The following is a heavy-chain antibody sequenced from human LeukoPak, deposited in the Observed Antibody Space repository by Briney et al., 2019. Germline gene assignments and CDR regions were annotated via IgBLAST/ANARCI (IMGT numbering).Heavy chain of an antibody. CDR3: VSFYETY. D-gene: IGHD2/OR15-2a*01. CDR2: INSDGSWT. Sequence: GGSLRLSCAASGNYWMHWVRQAPGKGLVWVSHINSDGSWTSYADSVKGRFTISKDNAENTVYLQMNSLRAEDTAVYYCVSFYETYWGRGTLVTVSS. V-gene: IGHV3-74*01. CDR1: GNYW. J-gene: IGHJ4*02.